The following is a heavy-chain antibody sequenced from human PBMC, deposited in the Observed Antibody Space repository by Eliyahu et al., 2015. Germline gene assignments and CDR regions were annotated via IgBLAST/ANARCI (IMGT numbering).Heavy chain of an antibody. V-gene: IGHV4-59*01. CDR1: GGSISSYY. CDR2: IYYSGST. Sequence: QVQLQESGPGLVKPSETLSLTCTVSGGSISSYYWSWIRQPPGKGLEWIGYIYYSGSTNYNPSLKSRVTISVDTSKNQFSLKLSSVTAADTAVYYCAREVNCSGGSCYSWLDYWGQGTLVTVSS. J-gene: IGHJ4*02. D-gene: IGHD2-15*01. CDR3: AREVNCSGGSCYSWLDY.